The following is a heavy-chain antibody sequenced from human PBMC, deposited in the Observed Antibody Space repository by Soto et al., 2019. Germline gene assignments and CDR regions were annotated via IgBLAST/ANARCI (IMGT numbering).Heavy chain of an antibody. Sequence: SETLSLTCAVYGGSFSGYYWSWIRQPPGKGLEWIGEINHSGSTNYNPSLKSRVTISVDTSKNQFSLKLSSVTAADTAVYYCARGGPAAHDYWGQGTLVTASS. CDR1: GGSFSGYY. CDR2: INHSGST. CDR3: ARGGPAAHDY. V-gene: IGHV4-34*01. J-gene: IGHJ4*02. D-gene: IGHD2-2*01.